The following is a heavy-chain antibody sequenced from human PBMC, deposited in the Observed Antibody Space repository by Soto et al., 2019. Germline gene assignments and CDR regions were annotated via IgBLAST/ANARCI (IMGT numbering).Heavy chain of an antibody. CDR2: ITDTGVTT. D-gene: IGHD2-15*01. Sequence: GGSLRLSCTASGFTFYTYAMTRVRQAPGKGLEWVSSITDTGVTTYYADSVKGRFTISRDNSKNTLYLQMNSLRTDDSAVYYCAKDTPVVMFLFDSWGRGTLVTVSS. CDR3: AKDTPVVMFLFDS. CDR1: GFTFYTYA. J-gene: IGHJ4*02. V-gene: IGHV3-23*01.